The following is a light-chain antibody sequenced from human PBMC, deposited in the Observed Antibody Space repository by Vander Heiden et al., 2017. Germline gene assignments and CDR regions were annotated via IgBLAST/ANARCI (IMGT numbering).Light chain of an antibody. CDR1: QSISHW. CDR3: KQDKSPET. Sequence: DIQMTQSPSTLSASVGDRVIITCRASQSISHWLAWFQHKPGNAPKLLIYQASTLESGVPSRFSGSGSGTEFTLTISSLQPDDFATYFCKQDKSPETFGQGTKVEIK. CDR2: QAS. J-gene: IGKJ1*01. V-gene: IGKV1-5*03.